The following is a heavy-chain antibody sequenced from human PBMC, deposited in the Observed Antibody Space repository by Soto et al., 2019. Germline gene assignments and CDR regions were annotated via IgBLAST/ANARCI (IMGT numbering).Heavy chain of an antibody. J-gene: IGHJ5*01. Sequence: SETLSLTCTLSGGSVRAPDWWNWVRQSPDKGLEWIAEVHISGHSNYNPSLRSRVSVSIDSSKNQFYLNLNSVTAADTAIYYCARVRQGCSANNCYFDPWGQGTQVAVPQ. CDR3: ARVRQGCSANNCYFDP. CDR1: GGSVRAPDW. CDR2: VHISGHS. V-gene: IGHV4-4*02. D-gene: IGHD1-1*01.